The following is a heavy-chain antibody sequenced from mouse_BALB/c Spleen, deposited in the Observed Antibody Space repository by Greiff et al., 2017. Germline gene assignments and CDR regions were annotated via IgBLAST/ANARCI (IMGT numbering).Heavy chain of an antibody. CDR2: ISSGGGST. CDR1: GFAFSSYD. V-gene: IGHV5-12-1*01. J-gene: IGHJ3*01. Sequence: EVQLQESGGGLVKPGGSLKLSCAASGFAFSSYDMSWVRQTPEKRLEWVAYISSGGGSTYYPDTVKGRFTISRDNAKNTLYLQMSSLKSEDTAMYYCARGFAYWGQGTLVTVSA. CDR3: ARGFAY.